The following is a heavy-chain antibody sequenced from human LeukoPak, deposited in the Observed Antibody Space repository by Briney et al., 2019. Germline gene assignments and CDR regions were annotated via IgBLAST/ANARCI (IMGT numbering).Heavy chain of an antibody. CDR2: FSSSGSTI. D-gene: IGHD3-10*01. J-gene: IGHJ6*03. CDR1: GFTFSSYW. CDR3: ARAINAYYYGSGAPAGYMDV. V-gene: IGHV3-48*04. Sequence: GGSLRLSCVASGFTFSSYWMSWVRQAPGKGLEWVSYFSSSGSTIYYADSVKGRFTISRDNAKNSLYLQMNSLRAEDTAVYYCARAINAYYYGSGAPAGYMDVWGKGTTVTISS.